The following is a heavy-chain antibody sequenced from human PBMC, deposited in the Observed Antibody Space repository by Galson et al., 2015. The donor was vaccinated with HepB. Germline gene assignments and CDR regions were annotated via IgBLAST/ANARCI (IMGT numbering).Heavy chain of an antibody. CDR1: GFTFSDYY. CDR2: ISSSSSYT. J-gene: IGHJ4*02. V-gene: IGHV3-11*05. D-gene: IGHD1-26*01. Sequence: SLRLSCAASGFTFSDYYMSWIRQAPGKGLEWVSYISSSSSYTNYADSVKGRFTISRDNAKNSLYLQMNSLRAEDTAVYYCARVWYSGSYLCDYWGQGTLVTVSS. CDR3: ARVWYSGSYLCDY.